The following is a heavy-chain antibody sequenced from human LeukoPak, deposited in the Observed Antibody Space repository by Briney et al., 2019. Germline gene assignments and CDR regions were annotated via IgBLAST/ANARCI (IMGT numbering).Heavy chain of an antibody. V-gene: IGHV4-38-2*02. CDR1: GYSISSGYY. CDR3: ARGPRSNYYGSGRRLSNYYYYYMDV. Sequence: SETLSLTCTVSGYSISSGYYWGWIRQPPGKGLEWIGSIYHSGSTYYNPSLKSRVTISVDTSKNQFSLKLSSVTAADTAVYYCARGPRSNYYGSGRRLSNYYYYYMDVWGKGTTVTVSS. J-gene: IGHJ6*03. D-gene: IGHD3-10*01. CDR2: IYHSGST.